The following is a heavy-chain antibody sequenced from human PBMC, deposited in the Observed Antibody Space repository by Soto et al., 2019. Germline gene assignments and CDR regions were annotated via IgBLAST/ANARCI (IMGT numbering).Heavy chain of an antibody. D-gene: IGHD5-12*01. V-gene: IGHV3-9*01. Sequence: EVQLVESGGGWVQPGRSLRLSCAASGFTFDDYAMHGVRQAPGKGLEWVSGISWNSGSIGYADSVKGRFTISRDNAKNSLYLQMNSLRSEDTALYYCAKDMGYDLSPLGYFDYWGQGTLVTVSS. CDR1: GFTFDDYA. CDR2: ISWNSGSI. J-gene: IGHJ4*02. CDR3: AKDMGYDLSPLGYFDY.